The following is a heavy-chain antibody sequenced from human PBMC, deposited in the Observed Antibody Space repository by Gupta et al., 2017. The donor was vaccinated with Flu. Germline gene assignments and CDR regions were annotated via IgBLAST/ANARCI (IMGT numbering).Heavy chain of an antibody. V-gene: IGHV3-23*01. CDR3: ASRGGNRISSFDS. D-gene: IGHD6-19*01. Sequence: EVQLLESGGGLVQPGGSLRLSCAASGFTFSDYAMNWVRQAPGKGLEWVSIINHNGQSKHYADSVKGRFTISRDDSKSTLYLQMNNLGVEDTAVYYCASRGGNRISSFDSWGQGTLVTVSS. CDR1: GFTFSDYA. J-gene: IGHJ4*02. CDR2: INHNGQSK.